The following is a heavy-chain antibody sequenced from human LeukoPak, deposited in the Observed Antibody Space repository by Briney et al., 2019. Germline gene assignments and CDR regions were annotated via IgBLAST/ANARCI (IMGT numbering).Heavy chain of an antibody. Sequence: SETLSLTCTVSGGSISSYYWSWIRQPPGKGLEWIGYIHYTGNTNYNPSLKSRVTISVDTSKNQFSLKLTSVTAADTAVYFCARGNPYYYDSSGYYQGGNYFDFWGQGTLVTVSS. V-gene: IGHV4-59*01. CDR2: IHYTGNT. J-gene: IGHJ4*02. D-gene: IGHD3-22*01. CDR1: GGSISSYY. CDR3: ARGNPYYYDSSGYYQGGNYFDF.